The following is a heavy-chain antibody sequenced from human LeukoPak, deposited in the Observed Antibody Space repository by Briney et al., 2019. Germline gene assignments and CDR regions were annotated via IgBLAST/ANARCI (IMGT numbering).Heavy chain of an antibody. CDR1: GFTFSSYA. V-gene: IGHV3-21*01. Sequence: GGSLRLSCAASGFTFSSYAMTWVRQAPGKGLQWVSAVSGSGAHTYYADSVKGRFTISRDNAKNSLYLQMNSLRAEDTAVYYCARGSGALDYWGQGTLVTVSS. D-gene: IGHD2-15*01. CDR2: VSGSGAHT. J-gene: IGHJ4*02. CDR3: ARGSGALDY.